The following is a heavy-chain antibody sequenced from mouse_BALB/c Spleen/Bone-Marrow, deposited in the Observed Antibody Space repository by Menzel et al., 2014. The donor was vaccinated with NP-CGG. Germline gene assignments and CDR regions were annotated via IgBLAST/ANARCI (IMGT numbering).Heavy chain of an antibody. CDR2: IYPGDGET. CDR1: GYPFSSYR. J-gene: IGHJ2*01. V-gene: IGHV1-80*01. Sequence: VQGVESGAELVRPGSSVKISCKASGYPFSSYRMSWVKQRPGQGLEWIGQIYPGDGETNYNGKFKGNATLTADKSSSTAYMQLISLTSEDSAVYFCARKYGDYWGQGTTLTVSS. CDR3: ARKYGDY. D-gene: IGHD2-10*02.